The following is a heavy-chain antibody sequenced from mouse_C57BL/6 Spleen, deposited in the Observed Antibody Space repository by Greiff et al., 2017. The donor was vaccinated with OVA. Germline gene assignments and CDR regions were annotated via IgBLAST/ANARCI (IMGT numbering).Heavy chain of an antibody. CDR2: ISSGSSTI. D-gene: IGHD3-2*02. J-gene: IGHJ2*01. CDR1: GFTFSDYG. V-gene: IGHV5-17*01. Sequence: EVKLVESGGGLVKPGGSLKLSCAASGFTFSDYGMHWVRQAPEKGLEWVAYISSGSSTIYYADTVKGRFTISRDNAKNTLFLQMTSLRSEDTAMYYCARRTAQAPYYFDYWGQGTTLTVSS. CDR3: ARRTAQAPYYFDY.